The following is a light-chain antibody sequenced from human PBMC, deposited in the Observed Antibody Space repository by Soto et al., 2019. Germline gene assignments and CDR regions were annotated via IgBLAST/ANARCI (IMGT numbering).Light chain of an antibody. V-gene: IGLV2-14*01. CDR3: SSYTSSSTVV. J-gene: IGLJ2*01. Sequence: QSALTQPASVSGSPGQSITISCTGTSSDVGGYNYVSWYQQHPGKAPKLMIYDVRNRPSGVSNRFSGSKSGNTASLTISGLQAEDAADYYCSSYTSSSTVVFGGGTQLTVL. CDR2: DVR. CDR1: SSDVGGYNY.